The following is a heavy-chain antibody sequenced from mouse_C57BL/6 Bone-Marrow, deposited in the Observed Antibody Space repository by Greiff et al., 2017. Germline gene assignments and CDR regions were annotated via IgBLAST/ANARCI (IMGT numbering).Heavy chain of an antibody. CDR1: GYTFTSSW. Sequence: QVPLQQPGPELVKPGASVKMSCKASGYTFTSSWITWLKQRPGQGLEWIGVIYPGSGSTNYNEKFKSKATLTVDTSSSTAYMQLSSLTSEDSAVYYCARLRGDYWGQGTSVTVSS. J-gene: IGHJ4*01. V-gene: IGHV1-55*01. CDR3: ARLRGDY. CDR2: IYPGSGST.